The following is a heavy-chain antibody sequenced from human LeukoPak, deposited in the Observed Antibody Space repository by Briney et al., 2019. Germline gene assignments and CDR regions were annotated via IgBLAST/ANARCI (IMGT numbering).Heavy chain of an antibody. CDR3: ARDSRGLSYYYYGMDV. CDR1: GGSISSSSYY. Sequence: SETLSLTCTVSGGSISSSSYYWSWIRQHPGKGLEWIGYIYYSGSTYYNPSLKSRVTISVDTSKNQFSLKLSSVTAADTAVYYCARDSRGLSYYYYGMDVWGQGTTVTVSS. CDR2: IYYSGST. V-gene: IGHV4-31*03. J-gene: IGHJ6*02.